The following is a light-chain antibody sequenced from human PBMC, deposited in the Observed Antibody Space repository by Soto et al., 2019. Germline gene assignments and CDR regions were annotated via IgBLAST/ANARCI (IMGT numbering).Light chain of an antibody. CDR2: SNS. CDR3: ASWDDNLQV. CDR1: NSNIGSHT. J-gene: IGLJ1*01. Sequence: QSVLTQPPSASGTPGQRVTISCSGSNSNIGSHTVNWYQQLPGTAPKLLIYSNSQRPLGVPVRFSGSKSGTSASLAISGLQAEDEADYYCASWDDNLQVFGLGTKVTVL. V-gene: IGLV1-44*01.